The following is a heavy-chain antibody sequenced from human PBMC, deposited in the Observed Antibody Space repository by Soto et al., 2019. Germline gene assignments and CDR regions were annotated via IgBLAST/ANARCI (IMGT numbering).Heavy chain of an antibody. CDR3: ARPDFGDYWYFDL. Sequence: QDQLVQSGAEVKKPGSSVKVSYKAFGGPFSSHTFSWVRQAPGQGLEWMGRIIPALGTTTYAQKFQGRVTITAYESVTTVYMELNSLRTEDTAVYYCARPDFGDYWYFDLWGRGTLVTVSS. V-gene: IGHV1-69*08. J-gene: IGHJ2*01. CDR1: GGPFSSHT. D-gene: IGHD4-17*01. CDR2: IIPALGTT.